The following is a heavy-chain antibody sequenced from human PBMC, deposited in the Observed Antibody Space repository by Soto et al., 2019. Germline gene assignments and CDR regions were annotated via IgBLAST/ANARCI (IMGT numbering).Heavy chain of an antibody. CDR2: IYPGDSDT. Sequence: GESLKISCKGSGYSFTSYWIGWVRQMPGKGLEWMGIIYPGDSDTRYSPSFQGQVTISADKSISTAYLQWSSLKASDTAMYYCARQWRGYCSGGSCYTDAFDICGQGTMVTVSS. J-gene: IGHJ3*02. CDR3: ARQWRGYCSGGSCYTDAFDI. CDR1: GYSFTSYW. V-gene: IGHV5-51*01. D-gene: IGHD2-15*01.